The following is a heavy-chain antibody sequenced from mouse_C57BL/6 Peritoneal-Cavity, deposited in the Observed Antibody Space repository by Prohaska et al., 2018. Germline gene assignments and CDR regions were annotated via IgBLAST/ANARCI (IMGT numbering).Heavy chain of an antibody. CDR2: IFPGSGST. CDR3: ARGQFITTVVAFDY. D-gene: IGHD1-1*01. J-gene: IGHJ2*01. CDR1: GYTFTDYY. V-gene: IGHV1-75*01. Sequence: QVQLQQSGPELVKPGASVKISFKASGYTFTDYYLNWVKQRPGQGLEWIGWIFPGSGSTYYNEKFKGKATLTVDKSSSTAYMLLSSLTSEDSAVYFCARGQFITTVVAFDYWGQGTTLTVSS.